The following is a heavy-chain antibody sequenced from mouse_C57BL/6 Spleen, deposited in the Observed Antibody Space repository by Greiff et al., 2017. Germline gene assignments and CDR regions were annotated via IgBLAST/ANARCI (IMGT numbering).Heavy chain of an antibody. Sequence: DVQLVESGGGLVKPGGSLKLSCAASGFTFSSYAMSWVRQTPEKRLEWVATISDGGSYTYYPDNVKGRFTISRDNAKNNLYLQMSHLKSEDTAMYYCARGESHFDVWGTGTTVTVSS. CDR3: ARGESHFDV. CDR1: GFTFSSYA. J-gene: IGHJ1*03. CDR2: ISDGGSYT. D-gene: IGHD6-2*01. V-gene: IGHV5-4*01.